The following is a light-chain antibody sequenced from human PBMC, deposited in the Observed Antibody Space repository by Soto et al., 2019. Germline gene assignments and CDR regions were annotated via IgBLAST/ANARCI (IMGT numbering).Light chain of an antibody. Sequence: QSVLKQPPSVSGAPGQRVTIPCTGKNSNIGAGYAVYWYRQLPGTAPKLLIYGDTNRPSGVPDRFSGSKSGTSASLAISGLQAEDEADYYCQSYDSSLRGVVFGGGTKVTVL. J-gene: IGLJ2*01. V-gene: IGLV1-40*01. CDR2: GDT. CDR3: QSYDSSLRGVV. CDR1: NSNIGAGYA.